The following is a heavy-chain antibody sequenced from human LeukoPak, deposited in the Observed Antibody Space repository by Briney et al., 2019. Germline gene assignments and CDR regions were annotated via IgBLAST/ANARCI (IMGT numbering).Heavy chain of an antibody. CDR1: GGSISSSSYY. J-gene: IGHJ5*02. D-gene: IGHD2-2*01. Sequence: SETLSLTCTVSGGSISSSSYYWGWIRQPPRKGLEWIGNIYYSGSTYYNPSLKSRVTISVDTSKNQFSLKLSSVTAADTAVYYCARSIVVVPAAMVSWFDPWGQGTLVTVSS. CDR3: ARSIVVVPAAMVSWFDP. CDR2: IYYSGST. V-gene: IGHV4-39*01.